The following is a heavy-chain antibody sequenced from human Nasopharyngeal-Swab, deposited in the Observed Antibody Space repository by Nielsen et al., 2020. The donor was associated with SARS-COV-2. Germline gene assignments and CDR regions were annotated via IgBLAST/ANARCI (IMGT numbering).Heavy chain of an antibody. J-gene: IGHJ3*02. V-gene: IGHV4-34*01. D-gene: IGHD3-9*01. CDR1: GGSFSSYC. CDR3: ARAPDYDVLTGYYPDAFDI. CDR2: ITHSGST. Sequence: GSLRLSCAVYGGSFSSYCWTWIRQPPGKGLEWIGEITHSGSTNYNPSLKSRVTLSVDTSKNQFSLKLRSVTAADTAVYYCARAPDYDVLTGYYPDAFDIWGQGTMVTVSS.